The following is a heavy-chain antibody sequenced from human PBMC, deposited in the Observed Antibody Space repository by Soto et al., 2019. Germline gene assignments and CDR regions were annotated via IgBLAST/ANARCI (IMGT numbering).Heavy chain of an antibody. Sequence: GASVKVSCKASGYTFTSYGISWVRQAPGQGLEWMGWISAYNGNTNYAQKLQGRVTMTTDTSTSTAYMELRSLRSDDTAVYYCARWAVPGYSSSWSPPGWFDPWGQGTLVTVSS. CDR1: GYTFTSYG. CDR3: ARWAVPGYSSSWSPPGWFDP. CDR2: ISAYNGNT. D-gene: IGHD6-13*01. J-gene: IGHJ5*02. V-gene: IGHV1-18*01.